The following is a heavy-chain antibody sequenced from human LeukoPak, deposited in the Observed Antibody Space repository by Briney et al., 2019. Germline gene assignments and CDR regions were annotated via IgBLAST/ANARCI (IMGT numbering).Heavy chain of an antibody. V-gene: IGHV1-46*01. CDR3: VRMDSSGWYYYYGMDV. D-gene: IGHD6-19*01. CDR1: GYNFVGYY. Sequence: ASVKVSCKASGYNFVGYYLHWVRQAPGQGLEWMGIINPSGGSTSCAQKFQGRVTMTRDTSTSTVYMELSSLRSEDTAVYYCVRMDSSGWYYYYGMDVWGQGTTVTVSS. CDR2: INPSGGST. J-gene: IGHJ6*02.